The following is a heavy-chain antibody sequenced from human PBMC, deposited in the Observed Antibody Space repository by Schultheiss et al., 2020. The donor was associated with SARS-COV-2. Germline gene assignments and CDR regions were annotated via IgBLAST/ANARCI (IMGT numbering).Heavy chain of an antibody. Sequence: SETLSLTCAVSGGSISSADNHWTWIRQPPGKGLEWIGNMYNTGRTTYNPSLKSRVTLSLDTSQNQFSLRLSSVTAADTAVYYCARVDDWNYRYYFDYWGQGTLVTVSS. CDR1: GGSISSADNH. D-gene: IGHD1-7*01. CDR2: MYNTGRT. CDR3: ARVDDWNYRYYFDY. J-gene: IGHJ4*02. V-gene: IGHV4-61*08.